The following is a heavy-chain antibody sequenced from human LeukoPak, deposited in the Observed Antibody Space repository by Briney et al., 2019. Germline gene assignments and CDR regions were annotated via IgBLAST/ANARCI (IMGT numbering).Heavy chain of an antibody. CDR1: GYTLTDYY. J-gene: IGHJ4*02. V-gene: IGHV1-2*02. Sequence: ASVKVSCKASGYTLTDYYIHWVRQAPGQGLEWMGWINPNTGDTNYAQKFQGRVTMTRDTSISTAYMELSRLSSDDTAVYYCARQDRVDYSNLGEYWGQGTLVTVSS. CDR2: INPNTGDT. CDR3: ARQDRVDYSNLGEY. D-gene: IGHD4-11*01.